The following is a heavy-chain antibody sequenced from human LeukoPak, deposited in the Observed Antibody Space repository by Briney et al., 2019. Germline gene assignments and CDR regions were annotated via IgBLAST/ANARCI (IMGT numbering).Heavy chain of an antibody. D-gene: IGHD6-6*01. V-gene: IGHV4-39*01. CDR3: ASSYSSSRKVPEPNWFDP. CDR1: GGSISSSSYY. CDR2: IYYSGST. Sequence: SETLFLTCTVSGGSISSSSYYWGWIRQPPGKGLEWIGSIYYSGSTYYNPSLKSRVTISVDTSKNQFSLKLSSVTAADTAVYYCASSYSSSRKVPEPNWFDPWGQGTLVTVSS. J-gene: IGHJ5*02.